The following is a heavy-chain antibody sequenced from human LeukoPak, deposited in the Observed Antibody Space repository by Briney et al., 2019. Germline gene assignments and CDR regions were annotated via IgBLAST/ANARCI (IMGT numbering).Heavy chain of an antibody. CDR2: INHSGST. D-gene: IGHD3-3*01. J-gene: IGHJ4*02. CDR1: GGSFSGYY. Sequence: SETLSLTCTVYGGSFSGYYWSWIRQPPGKGLEWIGEINHSGSTNYNPSLKSRVTISVDTSKNQFSLKLSSVTAADTAVYYCARVVADFWSGYYMSRDYYFDYWGQGTLVTVSS. V-gene: IGHV4-34*01. CDR3: ARVVADFWSGYYMSRDYYFDY.